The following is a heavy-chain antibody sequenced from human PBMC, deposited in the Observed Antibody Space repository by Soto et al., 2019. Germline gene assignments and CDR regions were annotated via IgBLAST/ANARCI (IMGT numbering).Heavy chain of an antibody. D-gene: IGHD2-15*01. CDR3: AREDCSGGRCYQGAFDI. CDR1: GGTFSSYT. J-gene: IGHJ3*02. Sequence: SVKVSFKASGGTFSSYTISWVRQAPGQGLEWMGRIIPILGIANYAQKFQGRVTITADKSTSTAYMELSSLRSEDTAVYYCAREDCSGGRCYQGAFDIWGQGTMVTVSS. CDR2: IIPILGIA. V-gene: IGHV1-69*04.